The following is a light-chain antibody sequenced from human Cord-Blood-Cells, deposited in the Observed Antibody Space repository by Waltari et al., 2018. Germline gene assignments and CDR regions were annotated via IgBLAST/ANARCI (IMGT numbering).Light chain of an antibody. J-gene: IGLJ2*01. CDR3: CSYAGSSTVV. CDR2: EFS. V-gene: IGLV2-23*02. CDR1: SSDVGSYNL. Sequence: QSALTQPASVSGSPGQSITISCPGTSSDVGSYNLVPWYQQHPGKAPKLMIYEFSKRPSGVSNRFSGSKSGNTASLTISGLQAEDEADYYCCSYAGSSTVVFGGGTKLTVL.